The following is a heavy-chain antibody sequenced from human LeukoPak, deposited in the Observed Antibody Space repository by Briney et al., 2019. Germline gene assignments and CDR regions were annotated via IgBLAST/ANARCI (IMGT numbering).Heavy chain of an antibody. Sequence: PETLSLTCTVSGGSISSDYWSWIRQAPGKGLEWIGYIYYSGSTNYNPSLKSRVTISVDTSKNQFSLKLSSLTAADTAVYYCARGSGGSYLNWFDPWGQGTLVTVSS. CDR3: ARGSGGSYLNWFDP. CDR1: GGSISSDY. V-gene: IGHV4-59*01. CDR2: IYYSGST. D-gene: IGHD1-26*01. J-gene: IGHJ5*02.